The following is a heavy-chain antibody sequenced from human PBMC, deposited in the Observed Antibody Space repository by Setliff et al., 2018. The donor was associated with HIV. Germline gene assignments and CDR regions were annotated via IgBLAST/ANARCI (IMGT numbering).Heavy chain of an antibody. CDR1: GDSISTDY. J-gene: IGHJ4*02. V-gene: IGHV4-4*09. D-gene: IGHD2-8*01. Sequence: PSETLSLTCTVSGDSISTDYWTWIRQPPGKGLEWIGYIYNSASTSYNPSLKSRVTISVDTSKNQFSLKLTSVTAADTAVYYCARRSAGMYANSIDYWGQGTLVTVSS. CDR2: IYNSAST. CDR3: ARRSAGMYANSIDY.